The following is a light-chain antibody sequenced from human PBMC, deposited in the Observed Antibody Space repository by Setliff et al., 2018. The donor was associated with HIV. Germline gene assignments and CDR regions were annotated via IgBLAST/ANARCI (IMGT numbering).Light chain of an antibody. CDR1: SSDVGAYNY. J-gene: IGLJ1*01. CDR3: CSYGGSYSYI. Sequence: QSALTQPRSVSGSPGQSVTFSCTGSSSDVGAYNYVSWYQQRPGMAPKLVIYDVSKRPSGVPDRFSGSKSGDTASLTISGPRSEDEADYYCCSYGGSYSYIFGTGPKSPS. V-gene: IGLV2-11*01. CDR2: DVS.